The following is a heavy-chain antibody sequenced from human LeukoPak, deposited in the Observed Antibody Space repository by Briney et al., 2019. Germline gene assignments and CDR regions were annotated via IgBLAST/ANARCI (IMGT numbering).Heavy chain of an antibody. CDR1: GNSISNFA. J-gene: IGHJ6*02. D-gene: IGHD2-15*01. V-gene: IGHV1-69*13. CDR2: IIPIFGTA. Sequence: SVKVSCKASGNSISNFAVSWVRQAPGQGFEWMGGIIPIFGTADYAQRFQGRVTITADQSTSTTYMALSSLRSEDTATYYCTTRGYNAGGCYSSFYYYYGLHFWGQGTTVSVSS. CDR3: TTRGYNAGGCYSSFYYYYGLHF.